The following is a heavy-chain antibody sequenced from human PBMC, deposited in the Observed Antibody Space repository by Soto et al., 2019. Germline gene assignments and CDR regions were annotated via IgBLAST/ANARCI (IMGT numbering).Heavy chain of an antibody. V-gene: IGHV4-59*01. CDR1: GSSITSYY. CDR3: TRVGGYYGDYPNFDY. D-gene: IGHD4-17*01. J-gene: IGHJ4*02. Sequence: PSETLSLTCRVSGSSITSYYWSWLRQPPGRGLEWIGNIFYTGSTNYHPSLKSRVIMSVESSKMQFSLRLNSVTAADTAVYYCTRVGGYYGDYPNFDYWGQGALVTDSS. CDR2: IFYTGST.